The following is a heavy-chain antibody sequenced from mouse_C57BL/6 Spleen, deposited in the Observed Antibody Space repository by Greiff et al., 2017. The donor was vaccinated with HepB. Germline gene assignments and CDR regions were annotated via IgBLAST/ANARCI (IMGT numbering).Heavy chain of an antibody. CDR2: INPNNGGT. V-gene: IGHV1-18*01. CDR1: GYTFTDYN. D-gene: IGHD1-1*01. J-gene: IGHJ4*01. Sequence: EVKLVESGPELVKPGASVKIPCKASGYTFTDYNMDWVKQSHGKSLEWIGDINPNNGGTIYNQKFKGKATLTVDKSSSTAYMELRSLTSEDTAVYYCARRYGSTYYYAMDYWGQGTSVTVSS. CDR3: ARRYGSTYYYAMDY.